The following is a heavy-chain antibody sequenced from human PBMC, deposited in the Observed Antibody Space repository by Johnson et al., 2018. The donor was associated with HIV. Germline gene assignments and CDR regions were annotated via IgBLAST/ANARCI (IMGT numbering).Heavy chain of an antibody. J-gene: IGHJ3*01. CDR3: AKPPSMGADAFDV. Sequence: QVQLVESGGGVVQPGRSLRLSCAASGFTFSDHWMQWVRQAPGKGLEWVAVISYHGSNENYADSVKGRFIISRDNSKNTLYLQMHSLRAEDTAVYYCAKPPSMGADAFDVWGQGTIVTVSS. CDR1: GFTFSDHW. CDR2: ISYHGSNE. V-gene: IGHV3-30*18. D-gene: IGHD3-16*01.